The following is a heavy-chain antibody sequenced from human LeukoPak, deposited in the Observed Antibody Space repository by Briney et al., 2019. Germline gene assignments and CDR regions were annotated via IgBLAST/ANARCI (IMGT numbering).Heavy chain of an antibody. CDR3: ARETVDDAFDF. CDR2: ISSNGGST. Sequence: GGSPRLSCAASGFTFSRYAMHWVRQAPGKGLEYVSAISSNGGSTYYANSVKGRFTISRDNSKNTLYLQMGSLRAEDMAVYYCARETVDDAFDFWGQGTMVTVSS. CDR1: GFTFSRYA. J-gene: IGHJ3*01. V-gene: IGHV3-64*01. D-gene: IGHD5-24*01.